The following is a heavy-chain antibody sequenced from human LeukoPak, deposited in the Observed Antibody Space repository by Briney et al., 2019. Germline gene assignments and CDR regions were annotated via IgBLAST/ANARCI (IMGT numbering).Heavy chain of an antibody. D-gene: IGHD3-22*01. V-gene: IGHV3-23*01. Sequence: GGSLRLSCAASGFTFSSYVMNWVRQAPGKGLEWVSTISGSGGSTYYADSVKGRFTISRDNSKNTLYLEMNSLRAEDTAIYYCAKESSSGYFNWGQGTLVSVS. J-gene: IGHJ4*02. CDR3: AKESSSGYFN. CDR2: ISGSGGST. CDR1: GFTFSSYV.